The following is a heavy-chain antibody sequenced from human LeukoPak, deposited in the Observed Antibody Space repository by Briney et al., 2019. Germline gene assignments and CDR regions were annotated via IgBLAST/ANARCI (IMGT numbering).Heavy chain of an antibody. D-gene: IGHD3-3*01. J-gene: IGHJ5*02. Sequence: SQTLSLTCAVSGGSISSGGYSWSWIRQPPGKGLEWIGYIYHSGSTYYNPSLKSRVTISVDRSKNQFSLKLSPVTAADTAVYYCARATLVEGYDFWSGYPNWFDPWGQGTLVTVSS. CDR3: ARATLVEGYDFWSGYPNWFDP. V-gene: IGHV4-30-2*01. CDR1: GGSISSGGYS. CDR2: IYHSGST.